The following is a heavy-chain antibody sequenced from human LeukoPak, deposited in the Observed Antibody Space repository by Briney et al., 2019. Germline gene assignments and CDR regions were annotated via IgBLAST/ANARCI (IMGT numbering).Heavy chain of an antibody. V-gene: IGHV4-39*01. CDR2: IYYSGST. J-gene: IGHJ4*02. Sequence: GSLRLSCTASGFTFGNYAMSWFRQPPGKGLEWIGSIYYSGSTYYNPSLKSRVTISVDTSKNQFSLKLSSVTAADTAVYSCAIEPDSLTIAAAGTYDYWGQGTLVTVSS. D-gene: IGHD6-13*01. CDR3: AIEPDSLTIAAAGTYDY. CDR1: GFTFGNYA.